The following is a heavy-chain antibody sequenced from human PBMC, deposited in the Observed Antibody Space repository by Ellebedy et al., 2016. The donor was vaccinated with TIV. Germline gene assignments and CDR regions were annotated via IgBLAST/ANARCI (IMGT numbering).Heavy chain of an antibody. Sequence: SETLSLTXAVSGDPITGSHWWSWVRPPPGRGLEWIGEIYPGVSSHYNPSLKSRVTMSIDESKNGFSLKLTSVTAADTAVYYCARDLGSGVYPGHWGQGTLVTVSS. CDR2: IYPGVSS. V-gene: IGHV4-4*02. J-gene: IGHJ4*02. D-gene: IGHD6-13*01. CDR3: ARDLGSGVYPGH. CDR1: GDPITGSHW.